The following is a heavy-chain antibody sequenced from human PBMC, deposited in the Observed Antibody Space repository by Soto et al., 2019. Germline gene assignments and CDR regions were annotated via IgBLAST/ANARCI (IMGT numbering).Heavy chain of an antibody. Sequence: SETLAPPCTFSCCSIRSYYWSWIRQPPGRVLILIGDFDYSVSTNYNPSLRSPVTISVDTYKNQFYLKLSSVAAADTAVYYCARASDHSFHYGNAFEVWGQGTMVTVSS. V-gene: IGHV4-59*01. CDR1: CCSIRSYY. D-gene: IGHD4-17*01. J-gene: IGHJ3*01. CDR3: ARASDHSFHYGNAFEV. CDR2: FDYSVST.